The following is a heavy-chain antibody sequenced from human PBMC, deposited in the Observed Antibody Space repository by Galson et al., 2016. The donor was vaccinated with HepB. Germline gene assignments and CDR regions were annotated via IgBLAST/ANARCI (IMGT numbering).Heavy chain of an antibody. D-gene: IGHD2/OR15-2a*01. J-gene: IGHJ6*02. Sequence: SLRLSCAASGFTFDDYAMHWVRQAPGKGLEWVSGISWNSGSIDYADSVKGRFTISRDNAKNSLYLQMNSLRAEDTALYYCAKDRGTTNSLGHGMDVWGQGTTVTVSS. CDR3: AKDRGTTNSLGHGMDV. CDR2: ISWNSGSI. CDR1: GFTFDDYA. V-gene: IGHV3-9*01.